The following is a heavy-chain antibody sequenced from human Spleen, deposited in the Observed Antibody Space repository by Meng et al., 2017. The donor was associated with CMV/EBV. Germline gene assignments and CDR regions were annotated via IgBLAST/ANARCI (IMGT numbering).Heavy chain of an antibody. J-gene: IGHJ4*02. Sequence: GESLKISCSASGFTFTNSPMAWVRQAPGKGLDWVSYVYGSGSDRYYADSVKGRFSISRDDSTNTLYLQMNSLRAEDTAVYFCVKCDLVTRRSLAVPGGEWGQGTLVTVSS. V-gene: IGHV3-23*03. CDR1: GFTFTNSP. CDR3: VKCDLVTRRSLAVPGGE. D-gene: IGHD6-19*01. CDR2: VYGSGSDR.